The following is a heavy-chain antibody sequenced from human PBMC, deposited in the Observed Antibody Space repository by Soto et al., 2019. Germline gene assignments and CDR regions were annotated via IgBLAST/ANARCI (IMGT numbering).Heavy chain of an antibody. CDR2: ISGSGFKK. CDR3: AKNQGIELVPLATVDWFDP. CDR1: GFIFENFG. V-gene: IGHV3-23*01. D-gene: IGHD2-2*01. J-gene: IGHJ5*02. Sequence: GGSLRLSCAASGFIFENFGVSWVRQAPGKGLEWISSISGSGFKKYYADSVKGRFTISRDNSKSTVYLELNNLSAEDTAVYHCAKNQGIELVPLATVDWFDPWGQGSVVTVSS.